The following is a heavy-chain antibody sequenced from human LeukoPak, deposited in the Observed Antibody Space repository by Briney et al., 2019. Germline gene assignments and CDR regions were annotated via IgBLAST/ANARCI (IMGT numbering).Heavy chain of an antibody. J-gene: IGHJ5*02. CDR1: GYTFTNYW. CDR3: ARRGIGWFVP. V-gene: IGHV5-51*01. Sequence: GESLKISCKGSGYTFTNYWIGWVRQMPGKGLEGVGIIYPGDSDTRYSPSFQGQVTISVDKSISTAYLQWSSLKASDTAMYYCARRGIGWFVPWGQGTLVTVSS. CDR2: IYPGDSDT. D-gene: IGHD3-10*01.